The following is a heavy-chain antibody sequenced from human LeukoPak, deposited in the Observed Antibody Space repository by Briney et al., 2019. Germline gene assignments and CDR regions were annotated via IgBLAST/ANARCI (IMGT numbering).Heavy chain of an antibody. Sequence: GGSLRLSCAASGFTFSSYSMNWVRQAPGKGLEWVSSISSSSSYIYYADSVKGRFTISRDNAKNSLYLQMNSLRAEDTALYHCARGGGYDSSGYYDHWGQGTLVIVSS. J-gene: IGHJ5*02. V-gene: IGHV3-21*04. D-gene: IGHD3-22*01. CDR1: GFTFSSYS. CDR3: ARGGGYDSSGYYDH. CDR2: ISSSSSYI.